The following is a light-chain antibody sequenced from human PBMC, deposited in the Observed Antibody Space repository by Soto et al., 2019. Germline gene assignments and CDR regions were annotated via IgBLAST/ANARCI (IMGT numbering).Light chain of an antibody. CDR3: QHDASSPPCFT. CDR1: QRVSSTY. J-gene: IGKJ3*01. V-gene: IGKV3-20*01. CDR2: GAS. Sequence: EIVLTQSPGTLSLFPGERATLSCRASQRVSSTYFAWYRQKPGQPPRLLIYGASKRATGVPDRVSGSGSGTDFTLTSNRLEPEDFAVYYCQHDASSPPCFTFGPGTTVDIK.